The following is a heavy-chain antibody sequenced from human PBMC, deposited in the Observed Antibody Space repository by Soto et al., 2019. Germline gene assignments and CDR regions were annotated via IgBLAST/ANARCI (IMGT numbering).Heavy chain of an antibody. V-gene: IGHV3-23*01. J-gene: IGHJ4*02. CDR3: ARSAWGYCTSTSCPYIDY. Sequence: EVQLLESGGGLVPPGGSLRLSCAASDFTFNKYGMSWVRQAPGKGLEWVSTITGSGGKTYYADSVRGRFTVSRDNSKNTLYLDMSSLRAEDAAVYFCARSAWGYCTSTSCPYIDYWGQGTLVTVSS. CDR2: ITGSGGKT. D-gene: IGHD2-2*01. CDR1: DFTFNKYG.